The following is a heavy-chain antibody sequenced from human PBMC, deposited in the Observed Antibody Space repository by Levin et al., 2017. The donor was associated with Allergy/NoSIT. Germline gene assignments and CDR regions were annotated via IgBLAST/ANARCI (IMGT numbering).Heavy chain of an antibody. J-gene: IGHJ4*02. Sequence: PSETLSLTCTVSGGSISSSSYYWGWIRQPPGKGLEWIGSIYYSGSTYYNPSLKSRVTISVDTSKNQFSLKLSSVTAADTAVYYCARGGAAAGTWYYDSSGYHFDYWGQGTLVTVSS. V-gene: IGHV4-39*01. CDR3: ARGGAAAGTWYYDSSGYHFDY. CDR2: IYYSGST. D-gene: IGHD3-22*01. CDR1: GGSISSSSYY.